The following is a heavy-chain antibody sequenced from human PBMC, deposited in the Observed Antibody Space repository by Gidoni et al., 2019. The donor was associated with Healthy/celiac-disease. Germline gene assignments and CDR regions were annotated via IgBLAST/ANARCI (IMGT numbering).Heavy chain of an antibody. Sequence: EVQLVESGGGLVQPGRSLRLSCTASGFTFGDYAMSWVRPAPGKGLEWVGFIRSKAYGGTTEYAASVKGRFTISRDDSKSIAYLQMNSLKTEDTAVYYCTRDHDFWSGYPHLHYYYYGMDVWGQGTTVTVSS. CDR1: GFTFGDYA. J-gene: IGHJ6*02. CDR3: TRDHDFWSGYPHLHYYYYGMDV. V-gene: IGHV3-49*04. D-gene: IGHD3-3*01. CDR2: IRSKAYGGTT.